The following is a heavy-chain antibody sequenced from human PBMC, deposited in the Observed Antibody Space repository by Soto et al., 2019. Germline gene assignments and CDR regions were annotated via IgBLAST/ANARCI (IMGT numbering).Heavy chain of an antibody. CDR2: ISPYSGNT. J-gene: IGHJ6*02. D-gene: IGHD3-16*01. Sequence: QVQLVQSGDEVRKPGSSVKVSCKASGYIFVNYGIAWVRQAHGQGLEWMGWISPYSGNTHYASKVQGRLTMTTDTPTGTAYMELGSLTSDATSVYYCAMVDNYVTPTPQDVWGQGTTVTFSS. V-gene: IGHV1-18*01. CDR1: GYIFVNYG. CDR3: AMVDNYVTPTPQDV.